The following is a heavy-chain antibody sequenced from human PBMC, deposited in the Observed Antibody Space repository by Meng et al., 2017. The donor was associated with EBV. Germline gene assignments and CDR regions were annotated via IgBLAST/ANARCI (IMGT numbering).Heavy chain of an antibody. CDR3: AKVNQLLGGNDY. D-gene: IGHD1-26*01. CDR2: ISGSGGST. J-gene: IGHJ4*02. Sequence: VCLWEVGGGLVQPVGSLRLSCAASGFTFSSYAMSWVRQAPGKGLEWVSAISGSGGSTYYADSVKGRFTISRDNSKNTLYLQMNSLRAEDTAVYYCAKVNQLLGGNDYWGQGTLVTVSS. CDR1: GFTFSSYA. V-gene: IGHV3-23*01.